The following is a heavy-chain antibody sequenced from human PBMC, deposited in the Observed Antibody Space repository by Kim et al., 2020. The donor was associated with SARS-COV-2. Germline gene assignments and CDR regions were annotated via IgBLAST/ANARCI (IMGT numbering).Heavy chain of an antibody. V-gene: IGHV3-30*04. D-gene: IGHD2-21*01. J-gene: IGHJ6*02. Sequence: GGSLRLSCAASGFTFSSYAMHWVRQAPGKGLEWVAVISYDGSNKYYADSVKGRFTISRDNSKNTLYLQMNSLRAEDTAVYYCARGLRPYSRRYGMDVWGQGTTVTVSS. CDR1: GFTFSSYA. CDR2: ISYDGSNK. CDR3: ARGLRPYSRRYGMDV.